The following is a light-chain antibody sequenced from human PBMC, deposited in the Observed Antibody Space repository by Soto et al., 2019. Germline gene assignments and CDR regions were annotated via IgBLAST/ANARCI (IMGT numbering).Light chain of an antibody. J-gene: IGKJ1*01. CDR3: QQYHSYWT. V-gene: IGKV1-5*03. Sequence: DIQMTQSPSTLSASVGDSVNITCRASQTISTWLSWYKQKPGKAPELLIYQASTLESGVPSRFSGSGSGTECNLPNRSLQPHDFATYYFQQYHSYWTFGQGTKV. CDR1: QTISTW. CDR2: QAS.